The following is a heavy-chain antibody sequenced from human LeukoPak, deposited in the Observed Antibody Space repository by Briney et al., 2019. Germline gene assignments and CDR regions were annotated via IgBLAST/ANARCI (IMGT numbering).Heavy chain of an antibody. Sequence: SETLSLTCTVSGGSISSGDYYWSWIRQPPGKGLEWIGYIYYSGSTYYNPSLKSRVTISVDTSKNQFSLKLSSVTAADTAVYYCARDRRQWLAPDYWGQGTLVTVSS. D-gene: IGHD6-19*01. CDR1: GGSISSGDYY. CDR2: IYYSGST. J-gene: IGHJ4*02. V-gene: IGHV4-30-4*08. CDR3: ARDRRQWLAPDY.